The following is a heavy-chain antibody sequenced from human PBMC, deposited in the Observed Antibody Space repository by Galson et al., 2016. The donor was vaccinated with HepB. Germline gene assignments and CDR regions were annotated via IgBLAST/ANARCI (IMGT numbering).Heavy chain of an antibody. V-gene: IGHV1-24*01. D-gene: IGHD3-22*01. CDR1: GSTLTELS. J-gene: IGHJ4*02. CDR3: ATGPITSGYYPYFFDF. Sequence: QSGAEVKKPGASVKVSCKVSGSTLTELSMHWVRQAPGKGLEWMGGFDPEDGETIYAQKFQGRVTMTEDASTDTAFLTLSSLRSDDTAVYYCATGPITSGYYPYFFDFWGQGTLVTVSS. CDR2: FDPEDGET.